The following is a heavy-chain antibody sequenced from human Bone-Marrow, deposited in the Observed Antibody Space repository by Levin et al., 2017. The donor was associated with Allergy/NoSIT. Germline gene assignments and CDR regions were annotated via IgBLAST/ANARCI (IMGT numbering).Heavy chain of an antibody. D-gene: IGHD5-24*01. Sequence: SQTLSFTCTVSGGSIPNYYWSWIRQFPGKGLEWIGYISYTGITDYNPSLKSRVTISVDVSKNQFSLKLTSVTAADTAVYYCTRDRRDGFNYVDYWGQGALVTVSS. CDR3: TRDRRDGFNYVDY. CDR2: ISYTGIT. J-gene: IGHJ4*02. V-gene: IGHV4-59*01. CDR1: GGSIPNYY.